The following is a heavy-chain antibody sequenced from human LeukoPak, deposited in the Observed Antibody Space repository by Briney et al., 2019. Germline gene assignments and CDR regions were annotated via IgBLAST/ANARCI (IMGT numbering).Heavy chain of an antibody. J-gene: IGHJ4*02. Sequence: GGSLRLSCSASGFTFDDYAVSWFRQAPGKGLEWVCFIRSKAFGGTPEYAASVRGRFTISRDDSKSIAYLQMNSLKTEDTAVYYCTRNTVTVHFDYWSQGTLVTVSS. CDR2: IRSKAFGGTP. CDR1: GFTFDDYA. V-gene: IGHV3-49*03. D-gene: IGHD4-17*01. CDR3: TRNTVTVHFDY.